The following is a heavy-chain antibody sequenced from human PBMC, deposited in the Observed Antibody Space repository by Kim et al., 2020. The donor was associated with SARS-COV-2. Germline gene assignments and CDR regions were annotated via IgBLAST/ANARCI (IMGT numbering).Heavy chain of an antibody. CDR3: ARDGGYCTNGVCYDGGGY. V-gene: IGHV4-61*02. D-gene: IGHD2-8*01. CDR2: IYTSGST. CDR1: GGSISSGSYY. J-gene: IGHJ4*02. Sequence: SETLSLTCTVSGGSISSGSYYWSWIRQPAGKGLEWIGRIYTSGSTNYNPSLKSRVTISVDTSKNQFSLKLSSVTAADTAVYYCARDGGYCTNGVCYDGGGYWGQGTLVTVSS.